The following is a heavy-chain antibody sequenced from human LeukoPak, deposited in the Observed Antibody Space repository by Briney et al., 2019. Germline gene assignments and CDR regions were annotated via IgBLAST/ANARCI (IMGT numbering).Heavy chain of an antibody. J-gene: IGHJ4*02. CDR2: IFTGGST. V-gene: IGHV4-4*07. CDR3: ATSFCDYGVFDY. Sequence: SETLSLTCTVSGASISTYYWSWIRQPAGKGLEWIGRIFTGGSTIQNPSLKSRVTMSQDTYRNEFSLLLNSVTAADTAVYYCATSFCDYGVFDYWGQGILVTVSS. CDR1: GASISTYY. D-gene: IGHD4-17*01.